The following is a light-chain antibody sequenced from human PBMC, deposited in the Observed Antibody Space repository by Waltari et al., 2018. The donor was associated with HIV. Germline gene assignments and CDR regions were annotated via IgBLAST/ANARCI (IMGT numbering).Light chain of an antibody. CDR2: EVT. V-gene: IGLV2-14*01. CDR3: SSYTSSSTLEV. Sequence: QSALTQPASVSGSPGQSITISCTGTTRDVGGYQYVSWYQQSAGKAPKLIIYEVTNRPSGVSNRFSGTKSGNTASLIISGLQAEDEADYYCSSYTSSSTLEVFGTGTKVTV. CDR1: TRDVGGYQY. J-gene: IGLJ1*01.